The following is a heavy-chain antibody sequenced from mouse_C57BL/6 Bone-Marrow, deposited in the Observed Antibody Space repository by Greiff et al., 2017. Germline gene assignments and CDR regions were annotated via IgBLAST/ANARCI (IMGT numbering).Heavy chain of an antibody. CDR1: GYAFTNYL. V-gene: IGHV1-54*01. CDR2: INPGSGGT. CDR3: ARSHYGSFAY. D-gene: IGHD1-1*01. J-gene: IGHJ3*01. Sequence: QVQLQQSGAELVRPGTSVKVSCKASGYAFTNYLIEWVKQRPGQGLEWIGVINPGSGGTNYNEKFKGKATLTADKSSSTAYMQLSSLTSEVSAVYFCARSHYGSFAYWGQGTLVTVSA.